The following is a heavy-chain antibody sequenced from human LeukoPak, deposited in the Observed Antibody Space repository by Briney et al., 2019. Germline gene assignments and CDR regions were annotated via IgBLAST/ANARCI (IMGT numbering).Heavy chain of an antibody. V-gene: IGHV3-7*03. Sequence: GGSLRLSCAASGFTFSSYWMSWVRQAPGKGLERVANIKQDGSEKYYVDSVKGRFTISRDNAKNSLYLQMNSLRAEDTAVYYCARLRIAAAGWFDPWGQGTLVTVSS. CDR1: GFTFSSYW. D-gene: IGHD6-13*01. J-gene: IGHJ5*02. CDR3: ARLRIAAAGWFDP. CDR2: IKQDGSEK.